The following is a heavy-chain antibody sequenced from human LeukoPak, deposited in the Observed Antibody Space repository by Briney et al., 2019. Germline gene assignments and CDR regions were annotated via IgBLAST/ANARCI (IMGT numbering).Heavy chain of an antibody. D-gene: IGHD3-10*01. CDR3: ARHPLSPLYTFDY. CDR2: ISSSSSYI. J-gene: IGHJ4*02. Sequence: SGGSLRLSXAASGFTFSSYSMNWVSQAPGKGLEWVSSISSSSSYIYYADSVKGRFTISRDNAKNSLYLQMNSLRAEDTAVYYCARHPLSPLYTFDYWGQGTLVTVSS. CDR1: GFTFSSYS. V-gene: IGHV3-21*01.